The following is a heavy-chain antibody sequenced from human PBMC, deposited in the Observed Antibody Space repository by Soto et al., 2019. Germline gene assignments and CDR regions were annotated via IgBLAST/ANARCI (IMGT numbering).Heavy chain of an antibody. Sequence: GGSLRLSCTASGFTFGDYAMSWFRQAPGKGLGWVGFIRSKAYGGTTEYAASVKGRFTISRDDSKSIAYLQMNSLKTEDTAVYYCTSRGFGGGNPGKTRNHFDYGGQGTLVTVAS. J-gene: IGHJ4*02. CDR3: TSRGFGGGNPGKTRNHFDY. CDR1: GFTFGDYA. D-gene: IGHD2-15*01. V-gene: IGHV3-49*03. CDR2: IRSKAYGGTT.